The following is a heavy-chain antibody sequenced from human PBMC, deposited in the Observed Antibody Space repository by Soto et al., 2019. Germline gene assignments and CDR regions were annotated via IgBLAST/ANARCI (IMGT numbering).Heavy chain of an antibody. J-gene: IGHJ4*02. D-gene: IGHD4-17*01. CDR2: IIPIFGTA. V-gene: IGHV1-69*01. Sequence: VQLVESGGGLVKPGGSLRLSCAASGFTFSSYAISWVRQAPGQGLEWMGGIIPIFGTANYAQKFQGRVTITADESTSTAYMELSSLRSEDTAVYYCARALYGGNSDPLDYWGQGTLVTVSS. CDR1: GFTFSSYA. CDR3: ARALYGGNSDPLDY.